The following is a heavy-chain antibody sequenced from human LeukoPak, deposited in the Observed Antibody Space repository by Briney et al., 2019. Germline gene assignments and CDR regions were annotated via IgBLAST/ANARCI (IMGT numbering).Heavy chain of an antibody. CDR1: GGSFSGYY. Sequence: SETLSLTCAVYGGSFSGYYWSWIRQPPGKGLEWIGEINHSGSTNYNPSLKSRVTISVDTSKNQFSLELSSVTAADTAVYYCARTLAARPSDWFDPWGQGTLVTVSS. CDR2: INHSGST. J-gene: IGHJ5*02. D-gene: IGHD6-6*01. V-gene: IGHV4-34*01. CDR3: ARTLAARPSDWFDP.